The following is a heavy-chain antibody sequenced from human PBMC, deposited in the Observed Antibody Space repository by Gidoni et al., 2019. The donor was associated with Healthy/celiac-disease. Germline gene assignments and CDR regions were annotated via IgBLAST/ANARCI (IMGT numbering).Heavy chain of an antibody. CDR3: ARPPLGGWYFDL. Sequence: QVQLQESGPGLVKPSETLSLTCTVPGGSLSSYYWSWIRQPPGKGLEWIGYNYYSGSTNYNPSLKSRVTISVDTSKNQFSLKLSSVTAADTAVYYCARPPLGGWYFDLWGRGTLVTVSS. D-gene: IGHD3-16*01. V-gene: IGHV4-59*08. J-gene: IGHJ2*01. CDR1: GGSLSSYY. CDR2: NYYSGST.